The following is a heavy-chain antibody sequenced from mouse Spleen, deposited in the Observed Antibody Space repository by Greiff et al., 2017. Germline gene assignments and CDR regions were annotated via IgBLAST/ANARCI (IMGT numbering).Heavy chain of an antibody. V-gene: IGHV1-69*01. CDR3: ARGTWNY. J-gene: IGHJ2*01. Sequence: QLQLQQPGAELVMPGASVKLSCKASGYTFTSYWMHWVKQRPGQGLEWIGEIDPSDSYTNYNQKFKGKATLTVDKSSSTAYMQLSSLTSEDSAVYYCARGTWNYWGQGTTLTVSS. D-gene: IGHD3-3*01. CDR2: IDPSDSYT. CDR1: GYTFTSYW.